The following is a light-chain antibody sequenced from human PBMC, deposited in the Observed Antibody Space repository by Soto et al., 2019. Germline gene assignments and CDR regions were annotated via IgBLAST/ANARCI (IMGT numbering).Light chain of an antibody. J-gene: IGLJ1*01. CDR1: KLGDKY. V-gene: IGLV3-1*01. CDR3: QAWDSSPSSYV. CDR2: QDT. Sequence: SYELTQPPSVSVSPGQTASITCSGAKLGDKYACWYQQKPGQSPVLVIYQDTKRPSGIPERFSGSNSGNTATLTISGTQAMDEADYYCQAWDSSPSSYVFGTGTKVTVL.